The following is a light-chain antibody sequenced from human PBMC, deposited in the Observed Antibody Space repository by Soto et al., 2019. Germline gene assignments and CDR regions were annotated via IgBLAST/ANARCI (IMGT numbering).Light chain of an antibody. Sequence: DIQMTQYPTTLSGSVGDRVTITCRASQTISSWLAWYQQKPGKAPKLLIYKASTLKSGVPSRFSGSGSGTDFTLTISSLQPEDFATYYCQQSYSTPVTFGGGTKVDI. CDR3: QQSYSTPVT. J-gene: IGKJ4*01. V-gene: IGKV1-5*03. CDR1: QTISSW. CDR2: KAS.